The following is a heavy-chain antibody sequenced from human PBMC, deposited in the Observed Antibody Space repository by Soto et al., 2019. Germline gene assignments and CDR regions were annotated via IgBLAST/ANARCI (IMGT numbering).Heavy chain of an antibody. J-gene: IGHJ4*02. CDR1: GYTFTSYA. D-gene: IGHD3-3*01. Sequence: ASVKVSCKASGYTFTSYAMHWVRQAPGQRLEWMGWINAGNGNTKYSQKFQGRVTITRDTSASTAYMELSSLRSEETAVYYCARLPYYDFCSGSPPYYFDYWGQGTLVTVSS. CDR2: INAGNGNT. CDR3: ARLPYYDFCSGSPPYYFDY. V-gene: IGHV1-3*01.